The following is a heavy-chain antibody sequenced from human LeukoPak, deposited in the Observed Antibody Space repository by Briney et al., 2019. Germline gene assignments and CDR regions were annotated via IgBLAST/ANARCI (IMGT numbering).Heavy chain of an antibody. CDR3: AGHNYYDMDV. CDR2: ISAYNGNT. Sequence: ASVKVFCKASCYTFTSYGSIWVLRATARGLEWMGWISAYNGNTNYSQKLQGRVTMTTDTSTSTAYNELRSLTSDDTAVYYCAGHNYYDMDVYGQGSTVIVFS. V-gene: IGHV1-18*01. J-gene: IGHJ6*02. CDR1: CYTFTSYG.